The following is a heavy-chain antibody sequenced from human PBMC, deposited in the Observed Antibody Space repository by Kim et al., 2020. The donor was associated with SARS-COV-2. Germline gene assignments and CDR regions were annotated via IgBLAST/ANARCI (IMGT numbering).Heavy chain of an antibody. CDR2: IRGGGAVT. J-gene: IGHJ3*02. V-gene: IGHV3-23*01. D-gene: IGHD3-16*01. Sequence: GGSLRLSCAASGFTFSNYAMSWVRQAPGKGLEWVSYIRGGGAVTHYAGSVKGRCTTSRDNFKNTLYLQVDSLRAEDTAVYYCAKCHSDWGNDAFDIWGLGTMVTVSS. CDR1: GFTFSNYA. CDR3: AKCHSDWGNDAFDI.